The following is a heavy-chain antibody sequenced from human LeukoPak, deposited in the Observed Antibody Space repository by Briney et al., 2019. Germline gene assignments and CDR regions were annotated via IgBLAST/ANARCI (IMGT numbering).Heavy chain of an antibody. CDR1: GYTFTSYG. CDR3: ARKREKAGGYDILTGYLPQYYYYGMDV. J-gene: IGHJ6*02. CDR2: ISAYNGNT. V-gene: IGHV1-18*01. D-gene: IGHD3-9*01. Sequence: ASVKVSCKASGYTFTSYGISWVRQAPGQGLEWMGWISAYNGNTKYAQKLQGRVTMTTDTSTSTAYMELRSLRSDDTAVYYCARKREKAGGYDILTGYLPQYYYYGMDVWGQGTTVTVSS.